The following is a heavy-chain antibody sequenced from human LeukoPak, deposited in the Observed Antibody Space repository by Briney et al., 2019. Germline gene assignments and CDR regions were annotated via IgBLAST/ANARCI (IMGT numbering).Heavy chain of an antibody. CDR3: ASSRGGTSLRADNWFDP. J-gene: IGHJ5*02. D-gene: IGHD2-2*01. CDR1: GGSISSSSYY. V-gene: IGHV4-39*01. Sequence: SETLSLTCTVSGGSISSSSYYWGWIRQPPGKGLEWIGSIYYSGSTYYNPSLKSRVTISVDTSKNQFSLKLSSVTAADTAVYYCASSRGGTSLRADNWFDPWGQGTLVTVSS. CDR2: IYYSGST.